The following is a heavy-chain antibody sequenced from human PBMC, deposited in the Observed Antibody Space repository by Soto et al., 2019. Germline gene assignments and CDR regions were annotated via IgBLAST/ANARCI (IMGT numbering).Heavy chain of an antibody. J-gene: IGHJ6*02. CDR3: ARDGRLQYGMDV. V-gene: IGHV4-31*03. CDR2: IYYSGST. D-gene: IGHD4-4*01. CDR1: GGSISSGGYY. Sequence: QVQLQESGPGLVKPSQTLSLTCTVSGGSISSGGYYWSWIRQHPGKGLEWIGYIYYSGSTYYNPSLKSRVTISVDASKNQFSLKLSSVTAADTAVYYCARDGRLQYGMDVWGQGTTVTVSS.